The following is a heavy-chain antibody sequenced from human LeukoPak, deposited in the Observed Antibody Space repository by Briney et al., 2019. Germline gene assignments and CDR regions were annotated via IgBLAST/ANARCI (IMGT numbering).Heavy chain of an antibody. D-gene: IGHD2-21*02. CDR3: ARVYCGGDCYQSLPYFDY. J-gene: IGHJ4*02. V-gene: IGHV3-74*01. CDR1: GFTFSSYW. Sequence: PGGSLRLSCAASGFTFSSYWMHWVRQAPGKGLVWVSRINSDGSSTSYADFVKGRFTISRDNAKNTLYLQMNSLRAEDTAVYYCARVYCGGDCYQSLPYFDYWGQGTLVTVSS. CDR2: INSDGSST.